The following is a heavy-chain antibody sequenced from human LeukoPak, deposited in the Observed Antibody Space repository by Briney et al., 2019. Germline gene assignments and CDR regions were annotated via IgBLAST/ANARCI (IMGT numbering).Heavy chain of an antibody. V-gene: IGHV3-74*01. CDR3: ARVQGVTSYYYYYYMDV. CDR2: INSDGSST. D-gene: IGHD2-21*02. J-gene: IGHJ6*03. Sequence: PGGSLRLSCAASGFTFSSYWMHWVRQAPGKGLVWVSRINSDGSSTSYADSVKGRFTISRDNAKNTLYLQMNSLRAEDTAVYYCARVQGVTSYYYYYYMDVWGKGTTVNVSS. CDR1: GFTFSSYW.